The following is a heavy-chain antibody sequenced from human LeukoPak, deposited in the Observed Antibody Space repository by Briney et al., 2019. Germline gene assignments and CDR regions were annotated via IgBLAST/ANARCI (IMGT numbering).Heavy chain of an antibody. CDR2: ISWDGGST. CDR3: AKDISSSGWAGHFQH. J-gene: IGHJ1*01. CDR1: SFTFEDYT. Sequence: PGGSLRLSCAASSFTFEDYTMHWVRQGPGKGLEWVSLISWDGGSTLYADSVKGRFTISRDNSKNSLYLQMNSLRAEDTALYYCAKDISSSGWAGHFQHWGQGTLVTVSS. V-gene: IGHV3-43*01. D-gene: IGHD6-25*01.